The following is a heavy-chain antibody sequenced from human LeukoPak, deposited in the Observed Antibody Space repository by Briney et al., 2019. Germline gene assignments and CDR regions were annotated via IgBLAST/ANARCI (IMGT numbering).Heavy chain of an antibody. CDR1: GGSISSYY. CDR2: IYYSGST. Sequence: PSETMSLTCTVSGGSISSYYWSWIRQPPGKGLEWIGYIYYSGSTNYNPSLKSRVTISVDTSKNQFSLKLSSVTAADTAVYYCVRDSIYGMDVWGQGTTVTVSS. V-gene: IGHV4-59*01. D-gene: IGHD2/OR15-2a*01. J-gene: IGHJ6*02. CDR3: VRDSIYGMDV.